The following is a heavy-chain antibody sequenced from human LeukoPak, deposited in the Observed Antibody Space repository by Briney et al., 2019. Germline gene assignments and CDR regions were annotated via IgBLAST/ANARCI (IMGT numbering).Heavy chain of an antibody. J-gene: IGHJ4*02. CDR3: AKGGGSSGRSYYFDY. CDR2: ISYDGSNK. CDR1: GFTFSSYA. D-gene: IGHD6-19*01. V-gene: IGHV3-30*04. Sequence: GRSLRLSCAASGFTFSSYAMHWVRQAPGKGLEWVAVISYDGSNKYYADSVKGRFTISRDNSKNTMNLQMNSLRAEDTAVYYCAKGGGSSGRSYYFDYWGQGTLVTVSS.